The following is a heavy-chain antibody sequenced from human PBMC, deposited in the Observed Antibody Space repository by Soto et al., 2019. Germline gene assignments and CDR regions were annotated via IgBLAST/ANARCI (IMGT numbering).Heavy chain of an antibody. J-gene: IGHJ4*02. CDR1: GGYISSSSYY. D-gene: IGHD3-9*01. Sequence: SETLSLTCTVSGGYISSSSYYWGWIRQPPGKGLEWIGSIYYSGSTYYNPSLKSRVTISVDTSKNQFSLKLSSVTAADTAVYYCARFERVLRYFDWLPPLDYWGQGTLVTVSS. CDR2: IYYSGST. V-gene: IGHV4-39*01. CDR3: ARFERVLRYFDWLPPLDY.